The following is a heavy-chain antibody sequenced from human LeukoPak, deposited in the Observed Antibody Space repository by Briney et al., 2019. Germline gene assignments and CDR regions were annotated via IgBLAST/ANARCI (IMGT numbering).Heavy chain of an antibody. J-gene: IGHJ4*02. D-gene: IGHD4-17*01. CDR3: AKGRGYGDYDY. Sequence: GGSLRLSCAASGFTFSSYAMSWVRQAPGKGLEWVSGISYSGGSTYSADSVKGRFTISRDNSKNTLFLQMNRLRVEDTAIYYCAKGRGYGDYDYWGQGTLVTVSS. CDR2: ISYSGGST. V-gene: IGHV3-23*01. CDR1: GFTFSSYA.